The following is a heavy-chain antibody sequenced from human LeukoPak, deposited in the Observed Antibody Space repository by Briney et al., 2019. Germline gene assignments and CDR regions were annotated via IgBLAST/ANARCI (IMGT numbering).Heavy chain of an antibody. Sequence: PSETLSLTCAVYGGSFSGYYWSWIRQPPGKGLEWIGEINHSGSTNYNSSLKSRVTISVDTSKNQFSLKLNSVTAADTAVYCCARGELGYCSGGSCYSGINWFDPWGQGTLVSVSS. CDR1: GGSFSGYY. CDR3: ARGELGYCSGGSCYSGINWFDP. V-gene: IGHV4-34*01. D-gene: IGHD2-15*01. CDR2: INHSGST. J-gene: IGHJ5*02.